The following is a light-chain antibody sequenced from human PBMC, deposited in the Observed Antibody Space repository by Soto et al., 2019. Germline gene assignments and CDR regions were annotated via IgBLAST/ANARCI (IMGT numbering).Light chain of an antibody. CDR1: QSSTSY. V-gene: IGKV1-39*01. CDR2: AAS. Sequence: DFQLTQSPSSLSASVGDRVTITCRASQSSTSYLNWYQQKPRKAPKLLIYAASRLQSGVPSTFSGSGSGTEFTLTIGSLQPDDFATYFCQQSYSPPYTFGPGTKVDIK. CDR3: QQSYSPPYT. J-gene: IGKJ3*01.